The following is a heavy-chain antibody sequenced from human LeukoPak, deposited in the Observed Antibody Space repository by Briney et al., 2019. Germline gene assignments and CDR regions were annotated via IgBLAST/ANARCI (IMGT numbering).Heavy chain of an antibody. CDR3: ARGLFGELLSLFLDY. D-gene: IGHD3-10*01. J-gene: IGHJ4*02. Sequence: GASVTVSCTASGYIFTDYYMHWVRQAPGQELGWMGRINPNSGGTNYAQKFQGRVTMTRNTSISTAYMELSSLRSEDTAVYYCARGLFGELLSLFLDYWGQGTLVTVSS. V-gene: IGHV1/OR15-1*04. CDR1: GYIFTDYY. CDR2: INPNSGGT.